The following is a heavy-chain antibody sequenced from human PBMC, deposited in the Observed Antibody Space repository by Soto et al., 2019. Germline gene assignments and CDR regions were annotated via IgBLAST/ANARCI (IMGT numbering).Heavy chain of an antibody. CDR2: IIPILGIA. Sequence: SVKVSCKASGGTFSSYTISWVRQAPGQGLEWMGRIIPILGIANYAQKFQGRVTITADESTSTAYMELSSLRSEDTAVYYCARSKSPVVVTAIPHAFDIWGQGTMVTVSS. D-gene: IGHD2-21*02. J-gene: IGHJ3*02. CDR3: ARSKSPVVVTAIPHAFDI. V-gene: IGHV1-69*02. CDR1: GGTFSSYT.